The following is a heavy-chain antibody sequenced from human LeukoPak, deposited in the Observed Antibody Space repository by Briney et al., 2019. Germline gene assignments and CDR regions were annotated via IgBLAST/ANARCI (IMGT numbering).Heavy chain of an antibody. V-gene: IGHV3-23*01. CDR2: ISGSGGST. J-gene: IGHJ5*02. CDR3: AKLTEGFDP. D-gene: IGHD7-27*01. CDR1: GFSFSTYG. Sequence: GGSLRLSCAASGFSFSTYGMSWVRQAPGKGLEWVSIISGSGGSTYYTDSVKGRLTIPRDNYKNTLYLQMNSLRAEDTAVYYCAKLTEGFDPWGKGTLVTVSS.